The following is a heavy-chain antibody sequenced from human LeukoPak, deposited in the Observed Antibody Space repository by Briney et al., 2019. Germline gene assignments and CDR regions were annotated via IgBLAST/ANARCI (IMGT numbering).Heavy chain of an antibody. D-gene: IGHD5-12*01. V-gene: IGHV4-59*01. CDR3: ARLPINSYYAFDI. Sequence: AETLSLTCTVSGASISTYYWSWIRQSPGKGLEWIGYLYSRGSPNYNPSLKRRVTISVDTSKNHFSLTLSSVTAADTAVYYCARLPINSYYAFDIWGQGTMITSS. J-gene: IGHJ3*02. CDR1: GASISTYY. CDR2: LYSRGSP.